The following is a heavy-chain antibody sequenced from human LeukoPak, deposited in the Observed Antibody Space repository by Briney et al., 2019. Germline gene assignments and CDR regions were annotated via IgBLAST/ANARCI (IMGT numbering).Heavy chain of an antibody. CDR3: VREGYGGVSDAFDI. Sequence: PGGSLRLSCAASGFTFSSYSMNWVRQAPGKGLEWVSSISSSSSYIYYADSVKGRFTISRDDAKKSVFLQMNSLRAEDTAVYYCVREGYGGVSDAFDIWGQGTMVTVSS. CDR2: ISSSSSYI. J-gene: IGHJ3*02. D-gene: IGHD4-23*01. CDR1: GFTFSSYS. V-gene: IGHV3-21*01.